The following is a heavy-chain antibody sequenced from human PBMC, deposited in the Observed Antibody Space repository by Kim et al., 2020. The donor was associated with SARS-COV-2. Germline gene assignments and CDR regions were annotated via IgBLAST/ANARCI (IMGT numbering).Heavy chain of an antibody. D-gene: IGHD6-13*01. CDR2: ISYDGSNK. V-gene: IGHV3-30-3*01. CDR1: GFTFSSYA. CDR3: AREDRTPSSSWLYGMDV. J-gene: IGHJ6*02. Sequence: GGSLRLSCAASGFTFSSYAMHWVRQAPGKGLEWVAVISYDGSNKYYADSVKGRFTISRDNSKNTLYLQMNSLRAEDTAVYYCAREDRTPSSSWLYGMDVWGQGTTVTVSS.